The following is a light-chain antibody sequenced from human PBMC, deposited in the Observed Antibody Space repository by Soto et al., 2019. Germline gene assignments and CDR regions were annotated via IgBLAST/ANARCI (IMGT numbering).Light chain of an antibody. J-gene: IGLJ3*02. CDR2: EVS. Sequence: QSALTQPASVSGSPGQSITISCTGTSSDIGGFNYVSWYQQHPGTAPKLIIYEVSNRPPGISNRFSGSKSGNTASLTISGLQAEDEADYYCSSYTTTSTLGVFGGGTKLTVL. CDR1: SSDIGGFNY. V-gene: IGLV2-14*01. CDR3: SSYTTTSTLGV.